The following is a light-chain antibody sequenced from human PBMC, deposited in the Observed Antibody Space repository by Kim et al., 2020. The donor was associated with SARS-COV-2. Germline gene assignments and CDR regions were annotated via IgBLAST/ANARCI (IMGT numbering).Light chain of an antibody. CDR3: CSYAGSYSWV. CDR2: DVS. V-gene: IGLV2-11*01. CDR1: SSDVGGYNY. Sequence: QSALTQPRSVSGSPGQSVTISCSGTSSDVGGYNYISWYHQHPGKAPKLMICDVSKRTSGVPDRFSGSKSGNTSSLTISRLQAEDEADYYCCSYAGSYSWVCGGGTQLTGL. J-gene: IGLJ2*01.